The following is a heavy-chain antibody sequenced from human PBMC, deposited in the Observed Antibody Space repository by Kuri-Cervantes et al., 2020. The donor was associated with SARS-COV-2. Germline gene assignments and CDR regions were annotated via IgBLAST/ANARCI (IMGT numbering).Heavy chain of an antibody. CDR3: ARPDSSGYYFDY. CDR2: IYYSGSA. Sequence: SETLFLTCTVSGGSISNGSFYWGWIRQPPGRGLEWIGNIYYSGSAYYYPSLESRATISLDTSNNQFSLKLSSVTAADTAVYYCARPDSSGYYFDYWGQGTLVTVSS. CDR1: GGSISNGSFY. V-gene: IGHV4-39*01. D-gene: IGHD3-22*01. J-gene: IGHJ4*02.